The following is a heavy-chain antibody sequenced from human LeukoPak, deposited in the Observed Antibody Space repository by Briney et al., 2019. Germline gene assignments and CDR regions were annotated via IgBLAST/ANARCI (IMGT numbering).Heavy chain of an antibody. J-gene: IGHJ6*02. Sequence: GGSLRLSCAASRFAFSNARMSWVRQAPGKGLEWVGRIKTRNEGGTSEYAAPVKGRFTISRDDSKNTVHLQMNSLKTEDTGVYYCTKPDLLWVGEDVWGPGTTVTVSS. D-gene: IGHD2/OR15-2a*01. CDR1: RFAFSNAR. V-gene: IGHV3-15*01. CDR3: TKPDLLWVGEDV. CDR2: IKTRNEGGTS.